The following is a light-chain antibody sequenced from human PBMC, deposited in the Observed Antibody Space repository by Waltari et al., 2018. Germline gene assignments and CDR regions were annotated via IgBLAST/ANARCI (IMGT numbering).Light chain of an antibody. J-gene: IGLJ3*02. CDR3: STWDHSLNGRV. CDR1: NNNIGTYG. CDR2: GI. V-gene: IGLV1-36*01. Sequence: QSALHRAASVSGTVRPQVTISCPGHNNNIGTYGVDWYQQISHGPPKSVMFGISLPSAIPDRFSGSKSGTTASLTISGLQPEDEGDYFCSTWDHSLNGRVFGGGTKLTVL.